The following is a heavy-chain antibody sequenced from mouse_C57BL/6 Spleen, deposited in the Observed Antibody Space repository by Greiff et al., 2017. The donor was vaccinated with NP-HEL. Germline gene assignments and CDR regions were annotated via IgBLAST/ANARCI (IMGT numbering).Heavy chain of an antibody. Sequence: EVKLVESGGDLVKPGGSLKLSCAASGFTFSSYGMSWVRQTPDKRLEWVATISSGGSYTYYPDSVKGRFTISRDNAKNTLYLQMSSLKSEDTAMYCCARRNYGFAYWGQGTLVTVSA. J-gene: IGHJ3*01. V-gene: IGHV5-6*02. CDR1: GFTFSSYG. CDR2: ISSGGSYT. CDR3: ARRNYGFAY. D-gene: IGHD2-1*01.